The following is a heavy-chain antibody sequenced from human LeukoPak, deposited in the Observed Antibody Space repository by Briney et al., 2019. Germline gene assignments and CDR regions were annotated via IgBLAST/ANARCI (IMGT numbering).Heavy chain of an antibody. Sequence: PSETLSLTCTVSGGSIGISNYYWGWIRQPPGRGLEWIGSISYSGTYYNPSLKSRLTISVDTSKNHFSLNLRSATAADTAVYYCARRTSNPVGAIDYWGQGTLVTVSS. D-gene: IGHD1-26*01. V-gene: IGHV4-39*01. J-gene: IGHJ4*02. CDR1: GGSIGISNYY. CDR2: ISYSGT. CDR3: ARRTSNPVGAIDY.